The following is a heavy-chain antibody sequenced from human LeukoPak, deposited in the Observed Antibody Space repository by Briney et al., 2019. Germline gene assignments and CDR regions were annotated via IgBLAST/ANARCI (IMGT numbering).Heavy chain of an antibody. V-gene: IGHV3-30*02. D-gene: IGHD3-3*01. Sequence: GGSLRLSCAASGFTFSSYAMSWVRQAPGKGLEWVAFIRYDGSNKYYADSVKGRFTISRDNSKNTLYLQMNSLRAEDTAVYYCWALRRYYDFWSGSFDYWGQGTLVTVSS. CDR1: GFTFSSYA. J-gene: IGHJ4*02. CDR2: IRYDGSNK. CDR3: WALRRYYDFWSGSFDY.